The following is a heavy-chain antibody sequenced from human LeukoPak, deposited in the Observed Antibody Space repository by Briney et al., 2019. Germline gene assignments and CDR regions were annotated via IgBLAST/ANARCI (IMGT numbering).Heavy chain of an antibody. CDR1: GYTFTGYY. V-gene: IGHV1-2*02. J-gene: IGHJ4*02. Sequence: ASVKVSCKAPGYTFTGYYMHWVRQAPGQGLEWMGWINPNSGGTNYAQKFQGRVTMTRDTSISTAYLQWSSLKASDTAIYYCARNYGSGSYFNPAYWGQGTPVTVSS. CDR3: ARNYGSGSYFNPAY. CDR2: INPNSGGT. D-gene: IGHD3-10*01.